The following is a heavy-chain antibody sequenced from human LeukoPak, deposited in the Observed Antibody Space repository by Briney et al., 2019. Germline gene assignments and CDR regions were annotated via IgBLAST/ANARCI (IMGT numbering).Heavy chain of an antibody. J-gene: IGHJ5*02. Sequence: GGSLRLSCAASGFTFSSYEMNWVRQAPGKGLEWVSYISSSDSTIYYADSVKGRFTISRDNAKNSLYLQMNSLRAEDTALYYCTNLYGSGSYYKGVSWGQGTRVTVSS. CDR3: TNLYGSGSYYKGVS. CDR2: ISSSDSTI. V-gene: IGHV3-48*03. CDR1: GFTFSSYE. D-gene: IGHD3-10*01.